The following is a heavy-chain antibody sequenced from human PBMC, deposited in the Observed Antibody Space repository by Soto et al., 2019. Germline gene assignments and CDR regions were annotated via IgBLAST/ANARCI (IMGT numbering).Heavy chain of an antibody. Sequence: SVKVSCKASGYTFTGYYMHWVRQALGQGLEWMGWINPNNGGTNYAQKLQGWVTMTTDTSTSTAYMELRSLRSDDTAVYYCARAGSELHYGWFDPWGQGTLVTVSS. D-gene: IGHD3-10*01. CDR3: ARAGSELHYGWFDP. CDR1: GYTFTGYY. CDR2: INPNNGGT. J-gene: IGHJ5*02. V-gene: IGHV1-2*04.